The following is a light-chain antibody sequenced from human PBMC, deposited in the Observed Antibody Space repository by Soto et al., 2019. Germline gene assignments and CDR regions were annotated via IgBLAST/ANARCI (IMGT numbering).Light chain of an antibody. Sequence: IQMTQSPSSLSAYVGDRVTITCRASQRIGTYLNWYQQRRGRAPKLLISPISTLQRGVPSRFSGSLSGNDFTLTITDLQPEYCAKYYCRKSYSTPYTFDQGTKREIK. J-gene: IGKJ2*01. CDR1: QRIGTY. CDR2: PIS. CDR3: RKSYSTPYT. V-gene: IGKV1-39*01.